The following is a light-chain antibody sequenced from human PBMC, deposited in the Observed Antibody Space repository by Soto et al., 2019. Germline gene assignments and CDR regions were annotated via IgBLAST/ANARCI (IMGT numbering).Light chain of an antibody. CDR1: TSDVGAYNF. V-gene: IGLV2-14*03. Sequence: QSALPQPASVCGSPGQSSTISCTRTTSDVGAYNFVSWYQQHPGKVPKLMIFDVGSRPSVVSDRFSSSKSGDTASLTIARLRAEDVGDYYCSSYTRGSTHVFGSGTKLTVL. CDR2: DVG. CDR3: SSYTRGSTHV. J-gene: IGLJ1*01.